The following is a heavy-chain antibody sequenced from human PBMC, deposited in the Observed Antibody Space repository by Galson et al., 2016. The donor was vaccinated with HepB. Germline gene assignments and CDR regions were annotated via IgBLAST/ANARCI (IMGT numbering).Heavy chain of an antibody. CDR3: ARDRAYSQFDF. Sequence: SLRLSCAASGFSFNNSWMNWVRQAPGKGPEWVASMNPDGSADYCVGSVRGRYTISRDNAKNSLYLQMDSLRADDTAVYYCARDRAYSQFDFWGQGTPVTVSS. CDR1: GFSFNNSW. CDR2: MNPDGSAD. J-gene: IGHJ4*02. V-gene: IGHV3-7*03. D-gene: IGHD4-11*01.